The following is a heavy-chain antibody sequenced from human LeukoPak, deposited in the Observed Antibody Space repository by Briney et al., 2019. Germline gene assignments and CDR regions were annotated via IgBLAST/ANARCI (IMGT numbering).Heavy chain of an antibody. V-gene: IGHV4-39*07. D-gene: IGHD4-23*01. Sequence: SETLSLTCTVSGGSISSSSYYWGWIRQPPGKGLEWIGSIYHSGSTYYNPSLKSRVTISVDTSKNQFSLKLSSVTAADTAVYYCARVGTVVTLMWYFDYWGQGTLVTVSS. CDR1: GGSISSSSYY. CDR3: ARVGTVVTLMWYFDY. J-gene: IGHJ4*02. CDR2: IYHSGST.